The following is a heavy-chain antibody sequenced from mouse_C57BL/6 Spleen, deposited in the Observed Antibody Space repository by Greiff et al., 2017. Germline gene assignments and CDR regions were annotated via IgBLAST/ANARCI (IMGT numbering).Heavy chain of an antibody. CDR1: GFTFSSYT. CDR3: AKLGPPFAY. D-gene: IGHD4-1*01. V-gene: IGHV5-9*01. Sequence: EVQLVESGGGLVKPGGSLKLSCAASGFTFSSYTMSWVRQTPEKRLEWVATISGGGGNTYYPDSVKGRFTISRDNAKNTLYLQMSSLRSEDTALYYCAKLGPPFAYWGQGTLVTVSA. CDR2: ISGGGGNT. J-gene: IGHJ3*01.